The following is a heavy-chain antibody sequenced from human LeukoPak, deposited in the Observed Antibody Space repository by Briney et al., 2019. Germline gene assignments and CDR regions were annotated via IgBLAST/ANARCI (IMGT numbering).Heavy chain of an antibody. Sequence: GGSLRLSCAASGFTFSSYWMSWVRQAPGKGLEWVANIKQDGSEKYYVDSVKGRFTISRDNAKNSLYLQMNSLRAEDTAVYFYGRGQTTVTNWGQGTLVTVSS. CDR1: GFTFSSYW. CDR2: IKQDGSEK. J-gene: IGHJ4*02. D-gene: IGHD4-17*01. V-gene: IGHV3-7*03. CDR3: GRGQTTVTN.